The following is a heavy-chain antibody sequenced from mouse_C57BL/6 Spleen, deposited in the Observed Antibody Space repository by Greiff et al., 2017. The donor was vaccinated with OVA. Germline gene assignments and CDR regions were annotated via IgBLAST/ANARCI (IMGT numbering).Heavy chain of an antibody. CDR2: IDPEDGET. Sequence: VQLQQSGAELVKPGASVKLSCTASGFNIKDYYMHWVKQRTEQGLEWIGRIDPEDGETKYAPKFQGKATITADTSSNTAYPQLSSLTSEDTAVYYCARTYYYGSSYWYFDVWGTGTTVTVSS. CDR1: GFNIKDYY. V-gene: IGHV14-2*01. CDR3: ARTYYYGSSYWYFDV. J-gene: IGHJ1*03. D-gene: IGHD1-1*01.